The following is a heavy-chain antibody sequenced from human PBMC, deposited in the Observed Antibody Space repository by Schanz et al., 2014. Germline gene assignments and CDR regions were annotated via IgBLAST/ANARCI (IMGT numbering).Heavy chain of an antibody. D-gene: IGHD3-22*01. CDR3: AKDPSHGDYDYYFDY. Sequence: EVQLLDSGGGLVQPGGSLRLSCAASGFTFSTYAMSWVRQAPGKGLEWVSALSGSGGSTYYADSVKGRFTISRDNAKISLYLQMNSLRAEDTAVYYCAKDPSHGDYDYYFDYWGQGTLVTVSS. J-gene: IGHJ4*02. CDR2: LSGSGGST. V-gene: IGHV3-23*01. CDR1: GFTFSTYA.